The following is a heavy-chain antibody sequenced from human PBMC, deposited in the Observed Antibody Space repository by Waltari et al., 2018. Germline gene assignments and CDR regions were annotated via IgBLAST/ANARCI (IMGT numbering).Heavy chain of an antibody. CDR1: GYTFTSYD. J-gene: IGHJ4*02. V-gene: IGHV1-8*03. CDR3: ARATNHYDFWSGYSRGLFDY. D-gene: IGHD3-3*01. Sequence: QVQLVQSGAEVKKPGASVKVSCKASGYTFTSYDINWVRQATGQGLEWMGWMNPNSGNTGYARKFPGRVTITRNTAISTAYMELSSLRSEDTAVYYCARATNHYDFWSGYSRGLFDYWGQGTLVTVSS. CDR2: MNPNSGNT.